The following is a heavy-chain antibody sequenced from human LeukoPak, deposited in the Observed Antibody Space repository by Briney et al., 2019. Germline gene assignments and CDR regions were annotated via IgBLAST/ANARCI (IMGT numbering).Heavy chain of an antibody. Sequence: SETLSLTCTVSGGSISSYYWSWLRQPPGKGLEWIGYIYNSGSTNYNPSLKSRATISVDTSKNQFSLKLSSVTAADTAVYYCVRGDGDYFDYWGQGTLVTVSS. D-gene: IGHD4-17*01. J-gene: IGHJ4*02. CDR2: IYNSGST. CDR3: VRGDGDYFDY. V-gene: IGHV4-59*01. CDR1: GGSISSYY.